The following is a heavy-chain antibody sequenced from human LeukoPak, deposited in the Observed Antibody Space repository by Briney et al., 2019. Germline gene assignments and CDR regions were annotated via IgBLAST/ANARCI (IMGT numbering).Heavy chain of an antibody. J-gene: IGHJ3*02. CDR1: GFTFSSYA. Sequence: GGSLRLSCAASGFTFSSYAMSWVRQAPGKGLEWVANVNSDGSSRNHADSVRGRFTISRDNAKNTLFLQMNSLRAEDTAVYYCASGAFDIWGQGTMVTVSS. CDR2: VNSDGSSR. D-gene: IGHD3-10*01. CDR3: ASGAFDI. V-gene: IGHV3-74*01.